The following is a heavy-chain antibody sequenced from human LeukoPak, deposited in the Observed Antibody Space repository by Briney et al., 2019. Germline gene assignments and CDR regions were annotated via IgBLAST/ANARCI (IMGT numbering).Heavy chain of an antibody. CDR3: AKDKGYCSSTSCYSYFDH. J-gene: IGHJ4*02. CDR2: ISWNSGSI. D-gene: IGHD2-2*02. V-gene: IGHV3-9*01. Sequence: GRSLRLSCAASGFTFDDYAMHWVRQAPGKGLEWVSGISWNSGSIGYADSVKGRFTISRDNAKNSLYLQMNSLRAEDTALYYCAKDKGYCSSTSCYSYFDHWGQGTLVTVSS. CDR1: GFTFDDYA.